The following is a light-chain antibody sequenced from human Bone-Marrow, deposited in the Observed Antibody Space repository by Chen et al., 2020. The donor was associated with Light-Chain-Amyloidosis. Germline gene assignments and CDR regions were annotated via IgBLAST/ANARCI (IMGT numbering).Light chain of an antibody. Sequence: EIALTQSPRPLTLSPGERATLSCRASQRVRSSSLVWYQQKPGQAPRLLIYNTISRAAGTPDRFSGRGHGTDFTLTISRLEPEEYAVYYCEYFGDVYTFGQGTKLEIQ. CDR1: QRVRSSS. V-gene: IGKV3-20*01. CDR3: EYFGDVYT. CDR2: NTI. J-gene: IGKJ2*01.